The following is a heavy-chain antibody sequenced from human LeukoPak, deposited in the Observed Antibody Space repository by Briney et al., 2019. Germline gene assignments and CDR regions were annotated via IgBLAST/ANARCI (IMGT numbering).Heavy chain of an antibody. J-gene: IGHJ4*02. V-gene: IGHV3-21*01. D-gene: IGHD4/OR15-4a*01. Sequence: GGSLRLSCAASGFTFSSYTMNWVRQAPGKGLEWVSYISSSSHYIYYADSVKGRFTISRDNAKNSLYLQMNSLRAEDTAVYYCARRAGAYSHPYDYWGQGTLVTVSS. CDR3: ARRAGAYSHPYDY. CDR1: GFTFSSYT. CDR2: ISSSSHYI.